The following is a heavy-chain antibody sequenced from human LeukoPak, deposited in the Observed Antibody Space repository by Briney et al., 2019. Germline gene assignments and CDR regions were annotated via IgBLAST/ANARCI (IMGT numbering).Heavy chain of an antibody. Sequence: GASVKVSCKAPGYTFTSYGISWVRQAPGQGLEWRGWSSAYNGNTNYAQKLQGRVTMTTDTSTSTAYTELRSLRSDDTAVYYCARDGEMATIRSNWFDPWGQGTLVTVSS. J-gene: IGHJ5*02. CDR1: GYTFTSYG. CDR3: ARDGEMATIRSNWFDP. D-gene: IGHD5-24*01. CDR2: SSAYNGNT. V-gene: IGHV1-18*01.